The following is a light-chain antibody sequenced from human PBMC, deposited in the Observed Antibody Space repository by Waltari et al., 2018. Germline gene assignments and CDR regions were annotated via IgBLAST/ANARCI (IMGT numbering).Light chain of an antibody. CDR1: QPVLVTSYNRPY. CDR3: QQYVDIQLT. J-gene: IGKJ1*01. CDR2: WAS. Sequence: DIVLTQSPDSLSVSLGARATLNCTTSQPVLVTSYNRPYLAWFRQRPGPPPEALIYWASTRVSDVPDRFSGSGSGTEFTLTISSLQPEDVAIYYCQQYVDIQLTFGQGTKVEIK. V-gene: IGKV4-1*01.